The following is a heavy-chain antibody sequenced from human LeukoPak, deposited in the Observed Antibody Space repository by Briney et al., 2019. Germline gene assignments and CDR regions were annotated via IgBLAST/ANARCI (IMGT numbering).Heavy chain of an antibody. CDR3: ARDSSGYPDAFDI. Sequence: AASVKVSCKASGYTFTGYYMHWVRQAPGQGLEWMGWINPNSGGTNYAQKFQGRVTMTRDTSISTAYMELSRLRSDDTAVYYCARDSSGYPDAFDIWGQGTMVTVSS. J-gene: IGHJ3*02. CDR1: GYTFTGYY. V-gene: IGHV1-2*02. CDR2: INPNSGGT. D-gene: IGHD3-22*01.